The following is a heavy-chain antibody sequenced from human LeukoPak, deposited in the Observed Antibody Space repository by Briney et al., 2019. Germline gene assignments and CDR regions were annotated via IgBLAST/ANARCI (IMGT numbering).Heavy chain of an antibody. Sequence: ASVKVSCKASGYTFTSYAMHWVRQAPGQRLEWMGWINAGNGNTKYSQEFQGRVTISRDTSASTAYMELSSLRSEDTAVYYCAREQRYCSGGPCYYYYGMDVWGQGTTVTVSS. V-gene: IGHV1-3*01. CDR2: INAGNGNT. CDR3: AREQRYCSGGPCYYYYGMDV. J-gene: IGHJ6*02. CDR1: GYTFTSYA. D-gene: IGHD2-15*01.